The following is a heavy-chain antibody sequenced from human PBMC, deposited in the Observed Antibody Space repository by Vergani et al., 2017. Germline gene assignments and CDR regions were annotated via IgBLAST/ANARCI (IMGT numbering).Heavy chain of an antibody. V-gene: IGHV3-23*01. CDR1: GFTFSSYA. CDR3: ATFPHQYSGYDYLENY. J-gene: IGHJ4*02. CDR2: ISGSGGST. Sequence: EVQLLESGGGLVQPGGSLRLSCAASGFTFSSYAMSWVRQAPGKGLEWVSAISGSGGSTYYADSVKGRFTISRDNSKNTLYLQMNSLRAEDTAVYYCATFPHQYSGYDYLENYWGQGTLVTVSS. D-gene: IGHD5-12*01.